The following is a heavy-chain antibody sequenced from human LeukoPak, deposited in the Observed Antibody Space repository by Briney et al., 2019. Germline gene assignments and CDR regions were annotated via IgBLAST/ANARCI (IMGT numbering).Heavy chain of an antibody. D-gene: IGHD6-13*01. CDR3: ARQGYSSTTNNFFNY. Sequence: SETLSLTCTVSGGSISRSSYYWGWIRQPPGKGLEWIGSIYYSGSTYYNPSLKSRVTISVDTSKNQFSLKLSSVTAADTAVYYCARQGYSSTTNNFFNYWGQGTLVTVSS. J-gene: IGHJ4*02. CDR2: IYYSGST. V-gene: IGHV4-39*01. CDR1: GGSISRSSYY.